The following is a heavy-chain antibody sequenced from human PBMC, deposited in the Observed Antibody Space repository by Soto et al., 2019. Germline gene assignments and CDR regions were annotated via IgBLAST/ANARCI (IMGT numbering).Heavy chain of an antibody. V-gene: IGHV3-53*02. Sequence: EVQLVETGGGLIQPGGSLRLSCAASGFTVSSNYMSWVRQAPGKGLEWVSVIYSGGSTYYADSVKGRFTISRDNSKNTLYLQMHSLRAEDTAVYYCARDMGEGKDYYYGMDVWGQGTTVTVSS. J-gene: IGHJ6*02. CDR2: IYSGGST. CDR3: ARDMGEGKDYYYGMDV. D-gene: IGHD1-26*01. CDR1: GFTVSSNY.